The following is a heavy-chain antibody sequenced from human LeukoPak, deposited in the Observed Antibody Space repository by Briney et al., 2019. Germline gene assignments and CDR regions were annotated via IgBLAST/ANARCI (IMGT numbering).Heavy chain of an antibody. CDR1: GGSISTSSYY. CDR3: ARHTQYYYYGMDV. V-gene: IGHV4-39*01. J-gene: IGHJ6*02. CDR2: IYYSGGS. Sequence: SSETLSLTCTVSGGSISTSSYYWAWVRQPPGKGLEWIGSIYYSGGSYYNPPLQSRVTISLDTSKNQFSLKLSSATAADTAVYYCARHTQYYYYGMDVWGQGTTVTVSS.